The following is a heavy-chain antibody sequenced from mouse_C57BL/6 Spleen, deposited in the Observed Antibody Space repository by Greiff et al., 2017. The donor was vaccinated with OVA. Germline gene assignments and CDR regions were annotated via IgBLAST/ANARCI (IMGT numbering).Heavy chain of an antibody. J-gene: IGHJ4*01. CDR1: GYTFTSSW. Sequence: QVQLQQSGAELVKPGASVKLSCKASGYTFTSSWMQWVKQRPGQGLEWIGEIDPSDGYTNYNQKFKGKATLTVDTSSSTAYMQLSSLTSEDSAVEYYAQRLRREGYAVDYWGQGTSVTVSS. V-gene: IGHV1-50*01. CDR2: IDPSDGYT. D-gene: IGHD2-4*01. CDR3: AQRLRREGYAVDY.